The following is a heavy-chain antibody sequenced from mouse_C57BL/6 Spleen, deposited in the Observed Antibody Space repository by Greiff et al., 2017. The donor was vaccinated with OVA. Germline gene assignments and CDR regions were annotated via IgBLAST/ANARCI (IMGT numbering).Heavy chain of an antibody. V-gene: IGHV5-17*01. D-gene: IGHD4-1*01. CDR1: GFTFSDYG. CDR3: AIPWGPVYYAMDY. Sequence: EVHLVESGGGLVKPGGSLKLSCAASGFTFSDYGMHWVRQAPEKGLEWVAYISSGSSTIYYADTVKGRFTISRDNAKNTLFLQMTSLRSEDTAMYYCAIPWGPVYYAMDYWGQGTSVTVSS. CDR2: ISSGSSTI. J-gene: IGHJ4*01.